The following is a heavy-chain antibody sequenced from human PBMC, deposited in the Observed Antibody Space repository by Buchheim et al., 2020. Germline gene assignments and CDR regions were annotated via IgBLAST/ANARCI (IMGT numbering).Heavy chain of an antibody. V-gene: IGHV4-59*12. J-gene: IGHJ5*02. CDR3: ARGSFIPHFWSGYPNWFDP. CDR2: IYYSGST. D-gene: IGHD3-3*01. CDR1: DDSISYYF. Sequence: QVQLQESGPGLVKPSETLSLTCAVSDDSISYYFWSWIRQPPGKGLEWIGYIYYSGSTNYNPSLKSRVTISVDTSKNQFSLKLSSVTAADTAVYYCARGSFIPHFWSGYPNWFDPWGQGTL.